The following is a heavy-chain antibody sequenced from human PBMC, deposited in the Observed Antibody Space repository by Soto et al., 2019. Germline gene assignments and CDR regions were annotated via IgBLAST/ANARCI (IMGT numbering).Heavy chain of an antibody. CDR1: GFTFSSYS. J-gene: IGHJ6*03. D-gene: IGHD3-10*01. Sequence: VGSLRLSCAASGFTFSSYSMNWVRQAPGKGLEWVSSISSSSSYIYYADTVKGRFTISRDNAKNSLYLQMNSLRAEDTVVYYCARWLTSYYYYMDVWGKGTTVTVSS. CDR2: ISSSSSYI. CDR3: ARWLTSYYYYMDV. V-gene: IGHV3-21*01.